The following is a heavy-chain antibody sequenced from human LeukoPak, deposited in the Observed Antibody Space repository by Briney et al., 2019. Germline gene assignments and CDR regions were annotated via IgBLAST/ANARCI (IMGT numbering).Heavy chain of an antibody. CDR2: IYYSGST. V-gene: IGHV4-59*01. J-gene: IGHJ6*02. Sequence: PSETLSLTCTVSGGSISSYYWSWIRQPPGKGLEWIGYIYYSGSTNYNPSLKSRVTISVDTSKNQVSLKLSSVTAADTAVYYCARSGTSAGSALFISAYYYYGLDVWGQGTAVTVSS. D-gene: IGHD6-13*01. CDR1: GGSISSYY. CDR3: ARSGTSAGSALFISAYYYYGLDV.